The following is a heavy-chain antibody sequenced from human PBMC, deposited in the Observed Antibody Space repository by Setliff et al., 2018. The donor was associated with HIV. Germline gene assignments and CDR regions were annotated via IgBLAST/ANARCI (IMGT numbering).Heavy chain of an antibody. CDR3: ANGSGPTWFDP. D-gene: IGHD3-3*01. CDR2: VTHTGDT. CDR1: GDSINSDTYY. Sequence: SETLSLTCTFSGDSINSDTYYWSWSRQPAGKGLEWIGRVTHTGDTSYNPSLKSRVTISMDTSKNLFSLKLTSVTAADTAVDFCANGSGPTWFDPWGQGTLVTSPQ. V-gene: IGHV4-61*02. J-gene: IGHJ5*02.